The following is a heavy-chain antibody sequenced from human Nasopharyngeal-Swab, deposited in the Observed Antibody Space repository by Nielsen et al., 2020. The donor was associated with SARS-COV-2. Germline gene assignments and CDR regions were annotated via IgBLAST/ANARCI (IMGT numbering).Heavy chain of an antibody. CDR2: IYHHGNT. V-gene: IGHV4-4*02. J-gene: IGHJ4*02. CDR3: ARDVGDLSVFFDF. D-gene: IGHD4-17*01. Sequence: VRQAPGKGLEWIGEIYHHGNTNYNPSLKSRVTISVGKSKNQFSLSLRSVTAADTAVYYCARDVGDLSVFFDFWGQGTPVTVSS.